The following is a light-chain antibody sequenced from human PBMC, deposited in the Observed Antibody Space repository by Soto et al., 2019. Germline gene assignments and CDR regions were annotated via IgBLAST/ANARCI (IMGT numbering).Light chain of an antibody. J-gene: IGLJ1*01. Sequence: QSVLTQPPCASVSPGQSVTISCTGTSSDVGAYKFVSWYQQNPGKAPKLIIYDVTKRPTGVPDRFSGSKSGNTASLTVSGLQAEDEADYYCSSYAGNSNDVFGSGTKVTVL. CDR1: SSDVGAYKF. V-gene: IGLV2-8*01. CDR3: SSYAGNSNDV. CDR2: DVT.